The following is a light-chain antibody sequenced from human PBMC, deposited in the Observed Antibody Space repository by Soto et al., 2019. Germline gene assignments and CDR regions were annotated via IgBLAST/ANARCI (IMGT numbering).Light chain of an antibody. J-gene: IGLJ2*01. CDR2: RNN. CDR3: AAWDANVSGPS. Sequence: QSVLTQPPSASGTPGQRVTISCSGSSSNIGSKYVYWYRQLPGTAPKLLIYRNNQRPSGVPDRSSGSKSGTSASLAISGLWSEDEADYYCAAWDANVSGPSFGGGTKLTVL. V-gene: IGLV1-47*03. CDR1: SSNIGSKY.